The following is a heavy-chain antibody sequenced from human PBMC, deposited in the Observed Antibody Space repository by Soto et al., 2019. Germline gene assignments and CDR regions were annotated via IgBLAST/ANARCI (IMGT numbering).Heavy chain of an antibody. CDR2: IYYSGST. Sequence: SETLSLTCTVSGGSISSSSYYWGWIRQPPGKGLEWFGSIYYSGSTYYNPSLKSRVTISVDTSKNQFSLKLSSVTAADTAVYYCARVGRERLGIEEGYYFDYWGQGTLVTVSS. CDR3: ARVGRERLGIEEGYYFDY. D-gene: IGHD7-27*01. CDR1: GGSISSSSYY. J-gene: IGHJ4*02. V-gene: IGHV4-39*07.